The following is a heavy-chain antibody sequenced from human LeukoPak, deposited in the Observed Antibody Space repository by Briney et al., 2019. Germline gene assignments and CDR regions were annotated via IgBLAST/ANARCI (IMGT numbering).Heavy chain of an antibody. Sequence: ASVKVSCKPTGYTFTTYDISWVRQATGQALEWMGWVNPNSGNTAYAQKFQGRVTITRNTSISTAYMELSSLRSEDTAVYYCAREDYYDSGSNDYWGQGTLVTVSS. CDR2: VNPNSGNT. CDR3: AREDYYDSGSNDY. D-gene: IGHD3-22*01. J-gene: IGHJ4*02. V-gene: IGHV1-8*03. CDR1: GYTFTTYD.